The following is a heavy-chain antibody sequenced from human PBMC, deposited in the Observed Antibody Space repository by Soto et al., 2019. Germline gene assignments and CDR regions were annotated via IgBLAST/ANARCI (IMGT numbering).Heavy chain of an antibody. CDR1: GFTLSDYY. Sequence: PGGSLRLSCEASGFTLSDYYMTWIRQAPGKGLEWISYISSSATIIYYADSVKGRFTISRDNAKTSLYLQMNSLRADDTAVYYCARAVKQWLVGGDYYYYMDVWGKGTTVTVSS. CDR3: ARAVKQWLVGGDYYYYMDV. V-gene: IGHV3-11*01. D-gene: IGHD6-19*01. J-gene: IGHJ6*03. CDR2: ISSSATII.